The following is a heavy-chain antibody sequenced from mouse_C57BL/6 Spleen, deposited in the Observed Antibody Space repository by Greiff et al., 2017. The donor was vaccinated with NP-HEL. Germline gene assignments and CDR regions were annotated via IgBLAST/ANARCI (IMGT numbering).Heavy chain of an antibody. V-gene: IGHV1-85*01. CDR3: ARWGYYYGSSYVGYAMDY. J-gene: IGHJ4*01. Sequence: QVTLNESGPELVKPGASVKLSCKASGYTFTSYDINWVKQRPGQGLEWIGWIYPRDGSTKYNEKIKGKATLTVDTSSSTAYMELHSLTSEDSAVYFCARWGYYYGSSYVGYAMDYWGQGTSVTVSS. CDR2: IYPRDGST. D-gene: IGHD1-1*01. CDR1: GYTFTSYD.